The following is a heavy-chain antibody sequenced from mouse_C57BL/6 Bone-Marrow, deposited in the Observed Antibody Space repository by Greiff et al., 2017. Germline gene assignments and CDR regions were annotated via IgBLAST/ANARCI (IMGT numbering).Heavy chain of an antibody. CDR2: ISDGGSYT. J-gene: IGHJ2*01. Sequence: VKLVESGGGLVKPGGSLKLSCAASGFTFSSYAMSWVRQTPEKRLEWVATISDGGSYTYYPDNVKGRFTISRANAKNNLYLQMSHLKSEDTAMYYCARWMDFDYWGQGTTLTGSS. D-gene: IGHD2-3*01. V-gene: IGHV5-4*03. CDR3: ARWMDFDY. CDR1: GFTFSSYA.